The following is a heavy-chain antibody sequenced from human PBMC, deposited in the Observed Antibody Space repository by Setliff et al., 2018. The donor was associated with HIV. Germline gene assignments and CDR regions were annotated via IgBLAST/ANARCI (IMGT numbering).Heavy chain of an antibody. Sequence: PSETLSLTCSVSGGSVNSGNYHWAWIRQPAGKGLEWIGHIYTSGCPHYKSSLTSRLTISLDTSRNQFSLKLTSVTAADSATYYCARWVYNSAWSLDYWGQGTLVTVSS. V-gene: IGHV4-61*09. CDR1: GGSVNSGNYH. J-gene: IGHJ4*02. D-gene: IGHD6-19*01. CDR3: ARWVYNSAWSLDY. CDR2: IYTSGCP.